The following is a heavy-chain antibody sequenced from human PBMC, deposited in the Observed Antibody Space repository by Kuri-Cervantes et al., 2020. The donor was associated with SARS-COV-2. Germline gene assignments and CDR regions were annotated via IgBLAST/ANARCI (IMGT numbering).Heavy chain of an antibody. CDR3: ARVPYSSGLYYYYYYYMDV. CDR2: INAGNGNT. CDR1: GYTFTSYY. J-gene: IGHJ6*03. Sequence: ASVKVSCRASGYTFTSYYMHWVRQAPGQGLEWMGWINAGNGNTKYSQKFQGRVTMTRNTSISTAYMELSSLRSEDTAVYYCARVPYSSGLYYYYYYYMDVWGKGTTVTVSS. D-gene: IGHD6-19*01. V-gene: IGHV1-8*02.